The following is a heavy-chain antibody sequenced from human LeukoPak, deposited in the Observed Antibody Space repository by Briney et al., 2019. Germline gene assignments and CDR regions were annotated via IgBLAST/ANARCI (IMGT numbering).Heavy chain of an antibody. Sequence: SETLSLTCTVSGDSINGYFWSWIRQPPGKRLEWIGHLSYDGTTNYNPSLEGRVTISVDTSKNHFSLSLSSVTAADTAVYYCARYNYDFWSGYHGYFDYWGQGTLVTVSS. CDR3: ARYNYDFWSGYHGYFDY. D-gene: IGHD3-3*01. CDR1: GDSINGYF. V-gene: IGHV4-59*01. CDR2: LSYDGTT. J-gene: IGHJ4*02.